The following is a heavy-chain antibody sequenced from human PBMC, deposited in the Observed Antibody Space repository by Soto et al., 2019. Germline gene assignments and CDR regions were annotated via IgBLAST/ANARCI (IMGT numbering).Heavy chain of an antibody. CDR2: IGVLGDT. D-gene: IGHD7-27*01. Sequence: PGGSLRLSCAASGCTFNNHDMHWVRQAAGKGLEWVSGIGVLGDTYYPGSVNGRFTISRENANNSLYLQINDLRAGDTAVYYCARGILGPGDYYYGMDVWGQGTTVTVSS. CDR3: ARGILGPGDYYYGMDV. CDR1: GCTFNNHD. V-gene: IGHV3-13*01. J-gene: IGHJ6*02.